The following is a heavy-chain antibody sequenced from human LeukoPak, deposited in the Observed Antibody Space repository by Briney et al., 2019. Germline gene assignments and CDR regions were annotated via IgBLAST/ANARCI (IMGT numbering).Heavy chain of an antibody. D-gene: IGHD2-8*01. V-gene: IGHV5-51*01. CDR3: ARDMNNGLLPDY. J-gene: IGHJ4*02. CDR2: VYPGSSDT. Sequence: GGSLKISCKCSGYTFTNYWIGWVRRLPGKGLEGMGIVYPGSSDTRYSPSFQGQVTISADKSISTAYLQWTSLKASDSAMYFCARDMNNGLLPDYWGQGTLVTVSS. CDR1: GYTFTNYW.